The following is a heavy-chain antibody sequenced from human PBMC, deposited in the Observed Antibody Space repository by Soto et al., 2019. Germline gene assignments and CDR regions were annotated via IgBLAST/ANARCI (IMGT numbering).Heavy chain of an antibody. CDR2: IWYDGSNK. Sequence: PGGSLRLSCAASGFTFSSYGMHWVRQAPGKGLEWVAVIWYDGSNKYYADSVKGRFTISRDNSKNTLYLQMNSLRAEDTAVYYWAREGITMVRAVISDYYGIDVGGEGTPVTVSS. D-gene: IGHD3-10*01. CDR3: AREGITMVRAVISDYYGIDV. J-gene: IGHJ6*04. CDR1: GFTFSSYG. V-gene: IGHV3-33*01.